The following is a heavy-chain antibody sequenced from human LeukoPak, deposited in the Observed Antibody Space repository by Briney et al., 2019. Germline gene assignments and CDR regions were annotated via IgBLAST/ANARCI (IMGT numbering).Heavy chain of an antibody. D-gene: IGHD3-10*01. CDR2: IWYDGSNK. CDR3: ARDDNYYGSGSYYRSVGY. V-gene: IGHV3-33*01. J-gene: IGHJ4*02. CDR1: GFTFSSYG. Sequence: PGRSLRLSCAASGFTFSSYGMHWVRQAPGKGLEWVSVIWYDGSNKYYADSVKGRFTISRDNSKNTLYLQMNSLRAEDTAVYYCARDDNYYGSGSYYRSVGYWGQGTLVTVSS.